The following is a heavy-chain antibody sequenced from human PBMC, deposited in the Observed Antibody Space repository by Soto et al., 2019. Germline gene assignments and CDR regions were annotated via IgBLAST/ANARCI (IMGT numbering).Heavy chain of an antibody. D-gene: IGHD1-26*01. Sequence: SVKVSCKASGGTFSSYTISWVRQAPGQGLEWMGRIIPILGIANYAQKFQGRVTITADKSTSTAYMELSSLRSEDTALFYCARDLRRGAPNYYYMDVWGKGTTVTVSS. CDR2: IIPILGIA. J-gene: IGHJ6*03. CDR3: ARDLRRGAPNYYYMDV. CDR1: GGTFSSYT. V-gene: IGHV1-69*04.